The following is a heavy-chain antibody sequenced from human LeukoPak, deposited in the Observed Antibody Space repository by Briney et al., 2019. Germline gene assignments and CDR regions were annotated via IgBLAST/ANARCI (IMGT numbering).Heavy chain of an antibody. Sequence: SVKVSCKASGGTFSSYAISWVRQAPGQGLEWMGGIIPIFGTANYAQKFQGRVTITTDESTSTAYMELSSLRSEDTAVYYCARVGVLDFWSGYVDYWGQGTLVTVSS. CDR1: GGTFSSYA. CDR2: IIPIFGTA. CDR3: ARVGVLDFWSGYVDY. V-gene: IGHV1-69*05. D-gene: IGHD3-3*01. J-gene: IGHJ4*02.